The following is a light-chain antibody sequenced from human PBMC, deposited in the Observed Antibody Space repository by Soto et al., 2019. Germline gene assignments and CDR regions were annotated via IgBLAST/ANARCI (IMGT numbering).Light chain of an antibody. CDR1: QSISSD. CDR3: QQIYSIPIN. Sequence: DIQITQSPFSLSASVVDRVTITFLTSQSISSDLNWYQQKTGRAPKLLIYGASTLQSGVPSRFSGSGSGTHFTLTISSVQPEDFATYYCQQIYSIPINFGQGTRLEIK. CDR2: GAS. V-gene: IGKV1-39*01. J-gene: IGKJ5*01.